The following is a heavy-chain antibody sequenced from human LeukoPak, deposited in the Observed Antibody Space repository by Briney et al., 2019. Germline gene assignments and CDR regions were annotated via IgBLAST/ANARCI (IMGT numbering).Heavy chain of an antibody. V-gene: IGHV4-59*01. D-gene: IGHD6-13*01. Sequence: PSETLSLTCTVSGGSISSYYWSWVRQPPGKGLEWIGYIYYSGSTNYNPSLKSRVTISVDTSKNQFSLKLSSVTAADTAVYYCASSYSSSWYVGYFDYWGQGTLVTVSS. CDR2: IYYSGST. J-gene: IGHJ4*02. CDR1: GGSISSYY. CDR3: ASSYSSSWYVGYFDY.